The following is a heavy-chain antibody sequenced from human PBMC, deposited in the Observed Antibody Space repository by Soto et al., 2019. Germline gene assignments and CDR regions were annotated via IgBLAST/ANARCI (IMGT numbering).Heavy chain of an antibody. CDR3: ARASNWGAFDI. J-gene: IGHJ3*02. Sequence: GGSLRLSCAASGFTFSSYDMHWVRQATGKGLEWVSAIGTAGDTYYPGSVKGRFTISRENAKNSLYLQMNSLRAGDTAVYYCARASNWGAFDIWGQGTMVTVSS. D-gene: IGHD7-27*01. CDR2: IGTAGDT. CDR1: GFTFSSYD. V-gene: IGHV3-13*01.